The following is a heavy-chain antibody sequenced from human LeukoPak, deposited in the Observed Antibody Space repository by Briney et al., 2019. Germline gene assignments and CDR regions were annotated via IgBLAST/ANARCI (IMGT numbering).Heavy chain of an antibody. V-gene: IGHV4-4*07. J-gene: IGHJ4*02. Sequence: SETLSLTCTVSGGSITTYYWSWIRQPAGKGPEWIGRIYGSGSNDYNPSLRSRVTMSIDTSKNQFSLKLSSVTAADTAVYYCARGIVADNNRPFDFWSQGILVTVSS. CDR3: ARGIVADNNRPFDF. CDR2: IYGSGSN. CDR1: GGSITTYY. D-gene: IGHD6-13*01.